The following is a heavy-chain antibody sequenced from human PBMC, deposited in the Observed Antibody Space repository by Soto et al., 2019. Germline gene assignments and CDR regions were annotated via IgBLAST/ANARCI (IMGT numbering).Heavy chain of an antibody. J-gene: IGHJ5*02. CDR1: GDSVSSDRYF. CDR2: ISYTGDT. D-gene: IGHD1-26*01. Sequence: SETLSLTCSVSGDSVSSDRYFWTWIRQPPGKGLEWIAYISYTGDTNYNPSLKSRVTISVDTSRNQFSLALTSVTAADTAVYFCARIVVGATVDLWGQGSLVTVSS. CDR3: ARIVVGATVDL. V-gene: IGHV4-61*01.